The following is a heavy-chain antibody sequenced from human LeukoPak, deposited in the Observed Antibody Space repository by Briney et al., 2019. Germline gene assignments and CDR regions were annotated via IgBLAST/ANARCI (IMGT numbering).Heavy chain of an antibody. D-gene: IGHD3-10*01. CDR2: IYYSGST. J-gene: IGHJ6*02. CDR3: ARHTYYYDARSSYPYYYGMDV. V-gene: IGHV4-59*08. CDR1: GGSISSYY. Sequence: SETLSLTCTVAGGSISSYYWSWIRQPPGKGLEWIGYIYYSGSTNYNPSLKSRVTISVDTSKNQFSLRLSSVTAADTAVYYCARHTYYYDARSSYPYYYGMDVWGQGTTVTVSS.